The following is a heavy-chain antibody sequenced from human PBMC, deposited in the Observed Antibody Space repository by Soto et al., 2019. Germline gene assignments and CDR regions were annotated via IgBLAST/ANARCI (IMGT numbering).Heavy chain of an antibody. Sequence: GGSLRLSCAASGFTFSEHYMDWVRQAPGKGLEWVGRIKNKANSYTTEYAASVKGRFTISRDDSRNELFLQMNSLKSDAPAVYYCIRVRLGATTCYFEYRGNGGPVAVSP. V-gene: IGHV3-72*01. J-gene: IGHJ4*01. D-gene: IGHD3-10*01. CDR1: GFTFSEHY. CDR3: IRVRLGATTCYFEY. CDR2: IKNKANSYTT.